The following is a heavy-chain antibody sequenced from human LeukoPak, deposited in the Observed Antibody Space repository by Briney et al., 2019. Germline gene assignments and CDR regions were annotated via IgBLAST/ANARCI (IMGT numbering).Heavy chain of an antibody. Sequence: PGGSLRLSCAASGFTFSSYWMHWVRQAPGKGLVWVSPIHSDGSITDYADSVKGRFTISRDNAKNSLYLQMNRLRVEDTALYYCARRTYGAAAGRGDPFYFDYSGQGTLVTVSS. CDR3: ARRTYGAAAGRGDPFYFDY. J-gene: IGHJ4*02. CDR1: GFTFSSYW. CDR2: IHSDGSIT. D-gene: IGHD6-13*01. V-gene: IGHV3-74*01.